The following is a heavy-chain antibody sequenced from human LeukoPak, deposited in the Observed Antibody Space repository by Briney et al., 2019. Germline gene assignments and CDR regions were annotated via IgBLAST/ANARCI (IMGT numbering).Heavy chain of an antibody. CDR3: ARDGRWLLLRGGDASDI. D-gene: IGHD3-22*01. CDR2: IYYSGST. J-gene: IGHJ3*02. CDR1: GGSISSYY. Sequence: SETLSLTCTVSGGSISSYYWGWIRQPPGKGLEWIGSIYYSGSTYYNPSLKSRVTISVDTSKNQFSLKLSSVTAADTAVYYCARDGRWLLLRGGDASDIWGQGTMVAVSS. V-gene: IGHV4-39*07.